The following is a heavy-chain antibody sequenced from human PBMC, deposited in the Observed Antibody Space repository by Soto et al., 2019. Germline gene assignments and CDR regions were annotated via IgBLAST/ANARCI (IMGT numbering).Heavy chain of an antibody. CDR1: GFTFKNAW. D-gene: IGHD3-10*02. J-gene: IGHJ5*02. Sequence: QLVESGGGLVKPGGSLRLSCAASGFTFKNAWMSWVRQAPGKGLEWVGLIKTKADAGTTDYAAPVKGRFTISRDDSKNTLYLQMNSLKNEDTALYFCTTDGATIFFDPRGQGTLVTVSS. CDR2: IKTKADAGTT. V-gene: IGHV3-15*01. CDR3: TTDGATIFFDP.